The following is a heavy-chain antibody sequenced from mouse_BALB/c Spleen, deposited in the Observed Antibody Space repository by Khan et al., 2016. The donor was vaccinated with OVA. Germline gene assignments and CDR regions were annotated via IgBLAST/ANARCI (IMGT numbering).Heavy chain of an antibody. CDR1: GYSITTNYA. V-gene: IGHV3-2*02. Sequence: EVQLVESGPGLVKPSQSLSLTCTVTGYSITTNYAWDWIRQLPGNKLEWMGYISYSGSTNYNPSLKSRISITRDTSKNQFFLQLNSVTSEDTATYYCARVYGGDFDYWGQGTTLTVSS. CDR2: ISYSGST. CDR3: ARVYGGDFDY. J-gene: IGHJ2*01. D-gene: IGHD1-1*01.